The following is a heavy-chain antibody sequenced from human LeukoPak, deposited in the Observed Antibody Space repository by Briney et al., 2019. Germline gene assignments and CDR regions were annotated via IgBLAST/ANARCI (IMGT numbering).Heavy chain of an antibody. Sequence: PSQTLSLTCTVSGGSISSGGYYWSWIRQHPGKGLEWIGYIYYSGSTYYNPSLKSRVTISVDTSKNQFSQKLSSVTAADTAVYYCARGSPGGYYDSSGYFAGFDYWGQGTLVTVSS. CDR2: IYYSGST. J-gene: IGHJ4*02. CDR3: ARGSPGGYYDSSGYFAGFDY. D-gene: IGHD3-22*01. V-gene: IGHV4-31*03. CDR1: GGSISSGGYY.